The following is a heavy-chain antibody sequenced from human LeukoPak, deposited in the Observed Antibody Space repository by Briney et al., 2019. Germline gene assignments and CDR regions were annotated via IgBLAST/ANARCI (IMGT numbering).Heavy chain of an antibody. Sequence: PGRSLRLSCAASRFTFSSYAMSWVRQAPGKGLEWVSAIGDSAYSTYYTDSVRGRFTISRDNSKNTLYLQMNSLRAEDTAVYYCATYCTDGVCPGRSFQHWGQGTLVTVSS. J-gene: IGHJ1*01. V-gene: IGHV3-23*01. CDR3: ATYCTDGVCPGRSFQH. D-gene: IGHD2-8*01. CDR2: IGDSAYST. CDR1: RFTFSSYA.